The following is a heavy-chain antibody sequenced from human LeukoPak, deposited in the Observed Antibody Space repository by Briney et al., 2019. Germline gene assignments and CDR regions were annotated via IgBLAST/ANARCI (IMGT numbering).Heavy chain of an antibody. CDR2: ISGSGGST. CDR3: AKAFYYGSGSYWFDP. CDR1: GFSVSSNF. Sequence: GGSLRLSCAASGFSVSSNFMSWVRQAPGKGLEWVSAISGSGGSTYYADSVKGRFTISRDNSKNTLYLQMNSLRAEDTAVYYCAKAFYYGSGSYWFDPWGQGTLVTVSS. J-gene: IGHJ5*02. V-gene: IGHV3-23*01. D-gene: IGHD3-10*01.